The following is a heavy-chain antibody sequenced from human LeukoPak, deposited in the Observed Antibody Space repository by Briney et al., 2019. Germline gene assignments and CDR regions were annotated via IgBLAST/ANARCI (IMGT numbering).Heavy chain of an antibody. V-gene: IGHV3-30*18. CDR2: ISYDGSNK. CDR1: GFTFSSYG. J-gene: IGHJ4*02. Sequence: GGSLRLSCAASGFTFSSYGMHWVRQAPGKGLEWVAVISYDGSNKYYADSVKGRFTISRDNSKNTLYLQMNSLRAEDTAVYYCAKDLGDDLWSGALDYWGQGTLVTVSS. CDR3: AKDLGDDLWSGALDY. D-gene: IGHD3-3*01.